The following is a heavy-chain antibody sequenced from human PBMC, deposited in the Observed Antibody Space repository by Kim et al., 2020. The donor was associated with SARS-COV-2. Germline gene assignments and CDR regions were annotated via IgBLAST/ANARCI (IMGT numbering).Heavy chain of an antibody. CDR3: TRHTAYSSSSGGFDP. D-gene: IGHD6-6*01. J-gene: IGHJ5*02. V-gene: IGHV3-73*01. Sequence: GSLRLSCAASGFTFSGSAMHWVRQASGKGLEWVGRIRSKANSYATAYAASVKGRFTISRDDSKNTAYLQMNSLKTEDTAVYYCTRHTAYSSSSGGFDPWGQGTLVTVSS. CDR2: IRSKANSYAT. CDR1: GFTFSGSA.